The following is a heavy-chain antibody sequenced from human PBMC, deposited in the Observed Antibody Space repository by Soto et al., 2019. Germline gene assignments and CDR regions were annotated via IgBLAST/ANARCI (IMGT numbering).Heavy chain of an antibody. Sequence: QVHLVQSGSEVKKPGSSVRVSCKTSGDSFSIYTISWLRQAPGQGLEWVGRVLPFLDITTYSQKFQGRVTITADRSTTTAYMELSSLRSDDTAVYYCASDRDNSSWPNFDSWGQGTLVTVSS. J-gene: IGHJ4*02. CDR2: VLPFLDIT. CDR1: GDSFSIYT. CDR3: ASDRDNSSWPNFDS. D-gene: IGHD6-13*01. V-gene: IGHV1-69*02.